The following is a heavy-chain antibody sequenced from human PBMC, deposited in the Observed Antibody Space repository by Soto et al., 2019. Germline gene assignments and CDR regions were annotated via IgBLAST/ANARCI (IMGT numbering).Heavy chain of an antibody. V-gene: IGHV1-2*04. Sequence: GASVKVSCKASGYTFTGYYMHWVRQAPGQGLEWMGWINPNSGGTNYAQKFQGWVTMTRDTSISTAYMELSRLRSDDTAVYYCARVIVGATASDAFDIWGQGTMVTVSS. CDR3: ARVIVGATASDAFDI. J-gene: IGHJ3*02. CDR1: GYTFTGYY. D-gene: IGHD1-26*01. CDR2: INPNSGGT.